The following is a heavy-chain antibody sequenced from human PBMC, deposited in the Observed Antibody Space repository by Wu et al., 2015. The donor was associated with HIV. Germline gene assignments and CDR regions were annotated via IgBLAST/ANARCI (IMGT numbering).Heavy chain of an antibody. V-gene: IGHV1-2*02. J-gene: IGHJ3*02. CDR1: GYTFTGYY. CDR3: ARCKDSGWYPIGAFDI. CDR2: INPNSGGT. Sequence: QVQLVQSGAEVKKPGASVKVSCKASGYTFTGYYMHWVRQAPGQGLEWMGWINPNSGGTNYAQKFQGRVTMTRDTSISTAYMELSRLRSDDTAVYYCARCKDSGWYPIGAFDIWGQGTMVTVSS. D-gene: IGHD6-19*01.